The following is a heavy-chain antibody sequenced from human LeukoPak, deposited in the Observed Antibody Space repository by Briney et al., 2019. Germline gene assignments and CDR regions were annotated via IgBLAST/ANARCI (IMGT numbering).Heavy chain of an antibody. D-gene: IGHD3-22*01. V-gene: IGHV1-69*04. CDR2: IIPILGIA. J-gene: IGHJ4*02. CDR3: ATYYYDSSKFDY. Sequence: EASVKVSCKASGGTFSSYAISWVRQAPGQGLEWMGRIIPILGIANYAQKFQGRVTITADKSTSTAYMELSSLRSEDTAVYYCATYYYDSSKFDYWGQGTLVTVSS. CDR1: GGTFSSYA.